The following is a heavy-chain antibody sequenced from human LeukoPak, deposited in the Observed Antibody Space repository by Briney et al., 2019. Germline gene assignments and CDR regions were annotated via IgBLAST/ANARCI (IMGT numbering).Heavy chain of an antibody. CDR3: ARVWGSYRYAFDY. CDR1: GFTFDDYG. CDR2: INWNGGST. Sequence: GRSLRLSCAASGFTFDDYGMSWVRQAPGKWLEWVSGINWNGGSTGYADSVKGRFTISRDNAKNSLYLQINSLRAEDTALYYCARVWGSYRYAFDYWGQGTLVTVSS. V-gene: IGHV3-20*04. D-gene: IGHD3-16*02. J-gene: IGHJ4*02.